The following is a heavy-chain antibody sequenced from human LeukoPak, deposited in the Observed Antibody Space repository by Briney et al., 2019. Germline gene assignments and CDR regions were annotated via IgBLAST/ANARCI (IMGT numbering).Heavy chain of an antibody. CDR1: GGFISSINYY. Sequence: SETLSLTCTVSGGFISSINYYWAWIRQPPGKGLEWIGSVYYSGSTSHNPSLKSRVTISVDTSKNQFSLKLSSVTAADTAVYYCARSEVGVRGVIIRYWGQGTLVTVSS. CDR2: VYYSGST. D-gene: IGHD3-10*01. CDR3: ARSEVGVRGVIIRY. J-gene: IGHJ4*02. V-gene: IGHV4-39*07.